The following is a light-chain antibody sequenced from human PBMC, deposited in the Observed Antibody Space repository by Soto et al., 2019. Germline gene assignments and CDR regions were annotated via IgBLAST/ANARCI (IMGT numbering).Light chain of an antibody. Sequence: DIPMTQSPSTLSASVRDRVSITCRASQNINNWLAWYQQKAGKAPKLLIYKASNLESGVPSRFSGSGSGTEFTLTISSLQPDDFATYYCQQYNSYPWTFGQGTKVEIK. CDR2: KAS. J-gene: IGKJ1*01. CDR1: QNINNW. V-gene: IGKV1-5*03. CDR3: QQYNSYPWT.